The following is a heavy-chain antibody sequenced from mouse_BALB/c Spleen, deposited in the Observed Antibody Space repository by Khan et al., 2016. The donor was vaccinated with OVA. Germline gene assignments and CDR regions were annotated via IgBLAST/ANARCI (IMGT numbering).Heavy chain of an antibody. V-gene: IGHV9-2-1*01. CDR1: GYTFTDYS. CDR2: INTETGEP. CDR3: ARRKHWYVDV. J-gene: IGHJ1*01. Sequence: QIQLVQSGPELKRPGETVKISCMASGYTFTDYSMHWVKQAPGKGLKWMGWINTETGEPTYADDFKGRFAISLETSASTAYLQINNLKNEDTAPSLCARRKHWYVDVWGAGTTVTVSS.